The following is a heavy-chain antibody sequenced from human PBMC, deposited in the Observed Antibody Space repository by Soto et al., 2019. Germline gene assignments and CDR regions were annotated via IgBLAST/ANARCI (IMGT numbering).Heavy chain of an antibody. D-gene: IGHD2-2*01. CDR2: ISYDGSNK. J-gene: IGHJ6*02. Sequence: GGSLRLSCAASGFTFSSYGMHWVRQAPGKGLERVAVISYDGSNKYYADSVKGRFTISRDNSKNTLYLQMNSLRAEDTAVYYCAKGQDIVVVPAAMALYYYYGMDVWGQGTTVTVSS. CDR1: GFTFSSYG. CDR3: AKGQDIVVVPAAMALYYYYGMDV. V-gene: IGHV3-30*18.